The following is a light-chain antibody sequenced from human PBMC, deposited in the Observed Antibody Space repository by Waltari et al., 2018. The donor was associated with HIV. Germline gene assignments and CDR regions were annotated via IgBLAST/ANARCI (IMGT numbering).Light chain of an antibody. J-gene: IGLJ2*01. CDR3: TSYISSASPE. V-gene: IGLV2-14*01. CDR1: GSDLRDYNS. Sequence: TQPAPVSGSPGQSLTIPCTGTGSDLRDYNSVSWYQHHPGKAPKVVIYEISNRPSGVSSRFSGSISANTASLTISGLQAEDEADYFCTSYISSASPEFGGGTKVTVL. CDR2: EIS.